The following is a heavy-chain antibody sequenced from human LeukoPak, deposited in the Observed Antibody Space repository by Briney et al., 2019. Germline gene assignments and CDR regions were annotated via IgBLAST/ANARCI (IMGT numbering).Heavy chain of an antibody. J-gene: IGHJ5*02. CDR1: GGSISSSTYF. CDR2: IYYSGTT. Sequence: SETLSLTCTVSGGSISSSTYFWGWIRQPPGKGLEWRGIIYYSGTTYYNPSLKSRVTISVDTSKNQFSLKLSSVTAADTAVYYCARRGLYGSSPFDPWGQGTLVTVSS. V-gene: IGHV4-39*01. CDR3: ARRGLYGSSPFDP. D-gene: IGHD2-2*01.